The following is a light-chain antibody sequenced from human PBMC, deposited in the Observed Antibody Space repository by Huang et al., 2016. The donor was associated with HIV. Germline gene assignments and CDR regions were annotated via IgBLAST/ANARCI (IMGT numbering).Light chain of an antibody. CDR3: QQRSKWPLT. CDR2: DAS. V-gene: IGKV3-11*01. J-gene: IGKJ4*01. CDR1: QNIATY. Sequence: EIVLTQSPVTLSLSPGKRATLSCRASQNIATYLAWYQQKPGQAPRLLIYDASNMATGIPARFSGSGSGTDFTLTISSLDPEDFVVYYCQQRSKWPLTFGGGTKVEIK.